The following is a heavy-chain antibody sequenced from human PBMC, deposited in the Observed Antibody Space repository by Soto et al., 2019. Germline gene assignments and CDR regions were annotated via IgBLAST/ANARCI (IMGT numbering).Heavy chain of an antibody. CDR3: ARAKARYYYYMDV. Sequence: GGSLRLSCAASGFTFSSYDMHWVRQATGKGLEWVPAIGTAGDTYYPGSVKGRFTISRENAKNSLYLQMNSLRAGDTAVYYCARAKARYYYYMDVWGKGTTVTVSS. CDR2: IGTAGDT. CDR1: GFTFSSYD. V-gene: IGHV3-13*01. J-gene: IGHJ6*03. D-gene: IGHD6-6*01.